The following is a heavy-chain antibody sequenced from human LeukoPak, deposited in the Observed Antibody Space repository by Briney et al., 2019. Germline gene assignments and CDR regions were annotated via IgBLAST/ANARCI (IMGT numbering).Heavy chain of an antibody. CDR2: IHYSGRT. J-gene: IGHJ4*02. CDR3: ARGTIAVAGLFDY. Sequence: SETLSLTCIVSGGSISSRSYYWDWIRQPPGKGLEWIGTIHYSGRTYYNPSLESRVTISVDTSKNQFSLKLSSVTAADTAVYYCARGTIAVAGLFDYWGQGTLVTVSS. CDR1: GGSISSRSYY. D-gene: IGHD6-19*01. V-gene: IGHV4-39*01.